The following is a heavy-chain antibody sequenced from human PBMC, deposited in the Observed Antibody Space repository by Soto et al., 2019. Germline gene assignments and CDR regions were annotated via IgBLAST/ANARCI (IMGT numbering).Heavy chain of an antibody. CDR3: GRLEGLSTISSYFAS. V-gene: IGHV4-39*02. D-gene: IGHD6-6*01. CDR1: GGSVSSSSYY. CDR2: VYYSGST. J-gene: IGHJ4*02. Sequence: QLQLQESGPGLVKPSETLSLTCTVSGGSVSSSSYYWGWVRQPPGKGLEWIGSVYYSGSTYYNPSLESPASISADKSKNHFSLKLMSLSSAHTAIYYCGRLEGLSTISSYFASWGQGALFPVSP.